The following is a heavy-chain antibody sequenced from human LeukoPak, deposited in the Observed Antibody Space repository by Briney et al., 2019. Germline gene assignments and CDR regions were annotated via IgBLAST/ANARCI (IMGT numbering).Heavy chain of an antibody. V-gene: IGHV4-4*07. CDR1: GGSISSYY. CDR2: IYTSGST. Sequence: SETLSLNCTVSGGSISSYYWSWIRQPAGKGLEWIGRIYTSGSTNYNPSLKSRVTMSVDTSKNQFSLKLSSVTAADTAVYYCARNNYYYDSSGYFGYFDYWGQGTLVTVSS. CDR3: ARNNYYYDSSGYFGYFDY. J-gene: IGHJ4*02. D-gene: IGHD3-22*01.